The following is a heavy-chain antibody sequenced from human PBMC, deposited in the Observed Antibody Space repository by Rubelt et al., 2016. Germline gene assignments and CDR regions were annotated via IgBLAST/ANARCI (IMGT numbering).Heavy chain of an antibody. Sequence: QVQLQQWGAGLLKPSETLSLTCAVYGGSFSGYYWSWIRQPPGKGLEWIGEINHSGSTYYNPSLKSRVTISVDTSKNQFSLKLSSVTAADTAVYYCARRNGYSSGWYSIRGAFDIWGQGTMVTVSS. V-gene: IGHV4-34*01. CDR2: INHSGST. CDR3: ARRNGYSSGWYSIRGAFDI. CDR1: GGSFSGYY. D-gene: IGHD6-19*01. J-gene: IGHJ3*02.